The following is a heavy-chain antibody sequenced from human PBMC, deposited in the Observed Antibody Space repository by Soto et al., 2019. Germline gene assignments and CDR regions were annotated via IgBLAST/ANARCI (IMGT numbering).Heavy chain of an antibody. CDR3: ARGCDYSNYRSYYYMDV. CDR2: INAGNGNA. J-gene: IGHJ6*03. Sequence: ASVKVSCKASGYTFTSYAMHWVRQAPGQRLEWMGWINAGNGNAKYSQKFQGRVTITRDTSASTAYMELSSLRSEDTAVYYCARGCDYSNYRSYYYMDVWGKGTTVTVSS. CDR1: GYTFTSYA. D-gene: IGHD4-4*01. V-gene: IGHV1-3*01.